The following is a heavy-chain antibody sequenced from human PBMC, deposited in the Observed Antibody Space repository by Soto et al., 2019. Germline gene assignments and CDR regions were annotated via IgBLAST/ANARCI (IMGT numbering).Heavy chain of an antibody. V-gene: IGHV1-69*12. CDR2: IIPIFGTA. CDR1: VGTFSSYA. J-gene: IGHJ1*01. Sequence: QVQLVQSGAAVKKPGSSVKVSCKASVGTFSSYAISWVRQAPGQGLEWMGGIIPIFGTANYAQKFQGRVTITADESTSTAYMELSSLRSEDTAVYYCARDYPYAEYFQHWGQGTLVTVFS. CDR3: ARDYPYAEYFQH.